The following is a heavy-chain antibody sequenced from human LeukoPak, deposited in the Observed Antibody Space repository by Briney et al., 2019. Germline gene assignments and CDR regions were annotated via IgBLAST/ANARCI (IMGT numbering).Heavy chain of an antibody. J-gene: IGHJ5*02. CDR1: GGSFSGYY. D-gene: IGHD6-19*01. CDR2: INHSGST. V-gene: IGHV4-34*01. Sequence: SETLSLTCAVYGGSFSGYYWSWIRQPPGKGLEWIGEINHSGSTNYNPSLKSRVTISVDTSKNQFSLKLSSVTAADTAVYYCARAPVAGTNNWFDPWGQGTQVTVSS. CDR3: ARAPVAGTNNWFDP.